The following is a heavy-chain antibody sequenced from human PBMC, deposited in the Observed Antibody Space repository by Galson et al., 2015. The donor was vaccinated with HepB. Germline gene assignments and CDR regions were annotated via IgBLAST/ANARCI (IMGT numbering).Heavy chain of an antibody. J-gene: IGHJ4*02. Sequence: RLSCAASGFTFSSYWMSWVRQAPGKGLEWVANIKQDGSEKYYVDSVKGRFTIPRDNAKNSLYLQMNSLRAEDTAVYYCARSRRVRGVIFDYWGQGTLVTVSS. CDR1: GFTFSSYW. D-gene: IGHD3-10*01. CDR3: ARSRRVRGVIFDY. CDR2: IKQDGSEK. V-gene: IGHV3-7*03.